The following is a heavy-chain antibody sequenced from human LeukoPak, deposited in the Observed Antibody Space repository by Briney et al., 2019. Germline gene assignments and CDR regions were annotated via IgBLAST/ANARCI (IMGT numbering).Heavy chain of an antibody. CDR2: INHSGRT. Sequence: SDTLSLTCAVYGGSFSGYYWSWIRQPPGKGLEWIGEINHSGRTNFNPSLKSRVTISVDRSKNQFSLKLSPVTAADTAVYYCARHSDRSPDYWGQGILVTVS. CDR1: GGSFSGYY. J-gene: IGHJ4*02. V-gene: IGHV4-34*01. CDR3: ARHSDRSPDY.